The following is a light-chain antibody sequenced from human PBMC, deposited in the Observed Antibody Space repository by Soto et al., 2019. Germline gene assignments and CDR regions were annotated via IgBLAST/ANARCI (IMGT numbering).Light chain of an antibody. CDR1: SSDVGGYNY. V-gene: IGLV2-14*01. CDR2: EVS. Sequence: QSVLTQPASVSGSPGQSITISCTGTSSDVGGYNYVSWYQHHPGKAPKLMIFEVSNWPSGVSNRFSGSKSGNTASLTISGLQAEDEADYYCSSYTSSSTLVVFGGGTKLTVL. CDR3: SSYTSSSTLVV. J-gene: IGLJ2*01.